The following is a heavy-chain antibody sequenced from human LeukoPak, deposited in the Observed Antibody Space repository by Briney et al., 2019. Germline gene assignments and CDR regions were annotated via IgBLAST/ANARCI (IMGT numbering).Heavy chain of an antibody. Sequence: SETLSLTCTLSGGSISSYYWSWIRQPPGKGLEWLGYSYYSGSANYNTSLKSRVTISIDTSKNQFSLNLSSVTAADTAVYYCARRRGDGLLDYWGQGTLVTVSS. V-gene: IGHV4-59*08. CDR3: ARRRGDGLLDY. CDR2: SYYSGSA. D-gene: IGHD5-24*01. J-gene: IGHJ4*02. CDR1: GGSISSYY.